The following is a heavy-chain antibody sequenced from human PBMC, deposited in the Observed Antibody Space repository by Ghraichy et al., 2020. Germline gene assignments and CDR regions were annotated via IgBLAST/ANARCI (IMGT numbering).Heavy chain of an antibody. Sequence: GSLRLSCAASGFTFSSYSMNWVRQAPGKGLEWVSSISSSSSYIYYADSVKGRFTISRDNAKNSLYLQMNSLRAEDTAVYYCARDLNTAAPGWFDPWGQGTLVTVSS. D-gene: IGHD1/OR15-1a*01. CDR2: ISSSSSYI. CDR1: GFTFSSYS. J-gene: IGHJ5*02. CDR3: ARDLNTAAPGWFDP. V-gene: IGHV3-21*01.